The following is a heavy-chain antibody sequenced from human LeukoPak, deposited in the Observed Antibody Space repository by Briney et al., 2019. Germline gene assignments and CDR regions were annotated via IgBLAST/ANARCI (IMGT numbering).Heavy chain of an antibody. CDR3: ARDEGYSSH. CDR1: GFTFSSYW. D-gene: IGHD6-13*01. V-gene: IGHV3-7*01. Sequence: GRSLRLSCAVSGFTFSSYWMSWVRQAPGKGLEWVANIKQDGSEKSYVDSVKGRFSISRDNAKHSLYLQMNSLRAEDTAVYYCARDEGYSSHWGQGTLVIVSS. CDR2: IKQDGSEK. J-gene: IGHJ4*02.